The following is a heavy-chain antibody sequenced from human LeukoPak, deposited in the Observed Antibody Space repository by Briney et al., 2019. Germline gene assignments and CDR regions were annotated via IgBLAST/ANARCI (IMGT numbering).Heavy chain of an antibody. Sequence: SQTLSLTCAMTGNSVSSNIAALNWVRQSPSRGLEWLGRTYYRSNWYNDYAVSVKSRVTINPDTSKNQFSLQLNSVTPEDTAVYYCARDQDGMDVWGQGTTVTVSS. CDR2: TYYRSNWYN. CDR3: ARDQDGMDV. J-gene: IGHJ6*02. CDR1: GNSVSSNIAA. V-gene: IGHV6-1*01.